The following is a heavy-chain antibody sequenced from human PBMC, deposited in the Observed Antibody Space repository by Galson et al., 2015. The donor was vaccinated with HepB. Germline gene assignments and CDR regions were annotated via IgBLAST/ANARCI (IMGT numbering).Heavy chain of an antibody. J-gene: IGHJ4*02. Sequence: SLRLSCAASGFTFSSYSMNWVRQAPGKGLEWVSFISSSRSYIYYADSVKGRFTISRDNANNSLYLQMNSLRADDTAVYFCVRERYCSGGSCSLQNFDYWGQGTLVTVSS. CDR3: VRERYCSGGSCSLQNFDY. CDR1: GFTFSSYS. D-gene: IGHD2-15*01. V-gene: IGHV3-21*01. CDR2: ISSSRSYI.